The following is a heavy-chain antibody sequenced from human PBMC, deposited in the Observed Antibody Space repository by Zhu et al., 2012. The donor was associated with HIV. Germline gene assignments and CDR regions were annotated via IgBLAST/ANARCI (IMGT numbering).Heavy chain of an antibody. CDR2: MSRDGGSI. V-gene: IGHV3-11*04. J-gene: IGHJ6*04. Sequence: QEQLVESGGALVKPGGSLRLSCAASGFNISDRYMSWIRQVPGKGLEWVSHMSRDGGSIKYGDSVRGRFTISRDNAKNSMHLQMNSLRAEDTAVYYCARDCERDCSTISPKSGGKRATVTVSS. CDR1: GFNISDRY. CDR3: ARDCERDCSTISPKS. D-gene: IGHD2-15*01.